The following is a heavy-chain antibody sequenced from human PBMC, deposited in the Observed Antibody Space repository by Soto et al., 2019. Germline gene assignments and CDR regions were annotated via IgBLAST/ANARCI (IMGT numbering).Heavy chain of an antibody. Sequence: GGSLRLSCAASGFTFSSYAMHWVRQAPGKGLEWVAVISYDGSNKYYADSVKGRFTISRDNSKNTLYLQMNSLRAEDTAVYYCASLNWFAPWGQGTLVNVSS. V-gene: IGHV3-30-3*01. J-gene: IGHJ5*02. CDR2: ISYDGSNK. CDR1: GFTFSSYA. CDR3: ASLNWFAP.